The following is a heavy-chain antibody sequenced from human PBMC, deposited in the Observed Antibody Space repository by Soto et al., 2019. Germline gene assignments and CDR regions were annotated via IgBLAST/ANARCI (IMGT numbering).Heavy chain of an antibody. CDR2: ISYDGSNK. J-gene: IGHJ4*02. D-gene: IGHD1-20*01. V-gene: IGHV3-30*18. CDR3: AKDLYNWNDEYFDY. CDR1: GFTFSSYG. Sequence: GGSLRLSCAASGFTFSSYGMHWVRQAPGKGLEWVAVISYDGSNKYYADSVKGRFTISRDNSKNTLYLQMNSLRAEDTAVYYCAKDLYNWNDEYFDYWGQGTLVTVSS.